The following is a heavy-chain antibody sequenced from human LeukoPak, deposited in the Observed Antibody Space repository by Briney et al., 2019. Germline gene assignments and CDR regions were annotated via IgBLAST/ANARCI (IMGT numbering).Heavy chain of an antibody. D-gene: IGHD3-22*01. Sequence: GGSLRLSCAASGFTFSINAMTWVRQAPAKGLEWVSGISGNGHSTYYADSVKGRFTISRDNRKNTLYLQMNSPRAEDTAIYYCAKDEIYYDPPRYFDYWGQGTLVTVSS. V-gene: IGHV3-23*01. CDR2: ISGNGHST. CDR3: AKDEIYYDPPRYFDY. J-gene: IGHJ4*02. CDR1: GFTFSINA.